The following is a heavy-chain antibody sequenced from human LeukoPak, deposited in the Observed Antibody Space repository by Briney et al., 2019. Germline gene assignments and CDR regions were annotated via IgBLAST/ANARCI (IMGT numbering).Heavy chain of an antibody. CDR1: GYSENFYG. V-gene: IGHV1-46*02. CDR3: ARVGPSRAFDI. J-gene: IGHJ3*02. CDR2: INPSGGST. Sequence: GASVKVSCKTSGYSENFYGITWVRQVAGQGLEWMGIINPSGGSTSYAQKFQGRVTMTRDTSTSTVYMELSSLRSEDTAVYYCARVGPSRAFDIWGQGTMVTVSS.